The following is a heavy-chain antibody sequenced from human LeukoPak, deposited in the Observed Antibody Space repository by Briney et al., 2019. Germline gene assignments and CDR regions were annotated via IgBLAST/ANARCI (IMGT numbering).Heavy chain of an antibody. J-gene: IGHJ4*02. V-gene: IGHV4-59*08. Sequence: SETLSLTCAVYGGSFSGYYWSWIRQPPGKGLEWIGYIYYSGSTNYNPSLKSRVTISVDTSKNQFSLKLSSVTAADTAVYYCARRGYYDSSGAFDYWGQGTLVTVSS. D-gene: IGHD3-22*01. CDR2: IYYSGST. CDR3: ARRGYYDSSGAFDY. CDR1: GGSFSGYY.